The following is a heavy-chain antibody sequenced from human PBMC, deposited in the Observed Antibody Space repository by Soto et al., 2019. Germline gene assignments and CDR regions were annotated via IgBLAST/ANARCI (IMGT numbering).Heavy chain of an antibody. Sequence: SETLSLTCAVSDGSISTTNWWSWFRQPPGKGLEWIGEISLSGSTNYNPSLKSRVTISVDKSTNQFSLKLRSVTAADTAVYYCATSPGSVAGDYWGQGTLVTVSS. CDR1: DGSISTTNW. V-gene: IGHV4-4*02. CDR3: ATSPGSVAGDY. CDR2: ISLSGST. D-gene: IGHD6-13*01. J-gene: IGHJ4*02.